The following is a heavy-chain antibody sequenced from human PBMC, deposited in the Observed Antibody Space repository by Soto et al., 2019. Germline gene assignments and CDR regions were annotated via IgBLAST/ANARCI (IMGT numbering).Heavy chain of an antibody. D-gene: IGHD1-1*01. CDR1: GGTFSSYA. V-gene: IGHV1-69*13. Sequence: ASVKVSCKASGGTFSSYAISWVRQAPGQGLEWMGGIIPIFGTANYAQKFQGRVTITADESTSTAYMELSSLRSEDTAVYYCARAGTITGFFPTNYYYYGMDVWGQGTTVTVSS. CDR2: IIPIFGTA. CDR3: ARAGTITGFFPTNYYYYGMDV. J-gene: IGHJ6*02.